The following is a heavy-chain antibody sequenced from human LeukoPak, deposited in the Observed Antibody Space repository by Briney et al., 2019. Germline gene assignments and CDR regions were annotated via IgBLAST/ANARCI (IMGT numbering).Heavy chain of an antibody. D-gene: IGHD3-10*01. CDR2: ISSSSSYI. V-gene: IGHV3-21*01. Sequence: GGSLRLSCAASGLTFSTYGIHWVRQAPGKGLEWVSSISSSSSYIYYADSVKGRFTISRDNAKNSLYLQMNSLRAEDTAVYYCARDAGGVPGYWGQGTMVTVSS. CDR1: GLTFSTYG. J-gene: IGHJ4*02. CDR3: ARDAGGVPGY.